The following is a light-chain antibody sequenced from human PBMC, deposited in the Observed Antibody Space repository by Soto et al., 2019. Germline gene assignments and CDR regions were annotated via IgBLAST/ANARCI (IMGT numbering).Light chain of an antibody. Sequence: DIQMTQSPPSLSAYVGDRVTITCRASQDISNHLAWFQQKPGKAPKSLISRGSNLQSGVPSRFSGSGSGTDFTLTISNLQPEDVATYYCQQYSTYPMTFGQGTRLEIK. CDR3: QQYSTYPMT. CDR1: QDISNH. CDR2: RGS. J-gene: IGKJ5*01. V-gene: IGKV1-16*01.